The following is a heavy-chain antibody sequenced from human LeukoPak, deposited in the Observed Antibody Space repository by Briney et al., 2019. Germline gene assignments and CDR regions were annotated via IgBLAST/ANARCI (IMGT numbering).Heavy chain of an antibody. J-gene: IGHJ4*02. Sequence: GASVKVSCKASGYTFTSYGISWVRQAPGQGLEWMGWISASNGNTNYAQKLQGRVTMTTDTSTSTAYMELRSLRSDDTAVYYCARALPDYYYDSSGYYYPLDYWGQGTLVTVSS. D-gene: IGHD3-22*01. CDR3: ARALPDYYYDSSGYYYPLDY. CDR1: GYTFTSYG. V-gene: IGHV1-18*01. CDR2: ISASNGNT.